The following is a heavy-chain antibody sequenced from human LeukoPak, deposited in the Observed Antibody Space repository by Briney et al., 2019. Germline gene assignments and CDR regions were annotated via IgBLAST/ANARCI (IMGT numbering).Heavy chain of an antibody. Sequence: ASVKVSCKASGYTFTGYYMHWVRQAPGQGLEWMRWINPNSGGTNYAQKFQGRVTMTRDTSISTAYMELSRLRSDDTAVYYCARSDIVVVVAAIKDWFDPWGQGTLVTVSS. CDR1: GYTFTGYY. J-gene: IGHJ5*02. CDR2: INPNSGGT. D-gene: IGHD2-15*01. CDR3: ARSDIVVVVAAIKDWFDP. V-gene: IGHV1-2*02.